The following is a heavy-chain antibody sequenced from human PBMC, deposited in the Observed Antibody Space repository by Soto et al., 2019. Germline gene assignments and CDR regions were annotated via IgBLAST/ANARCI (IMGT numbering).Heavy chain of an antibody. V-gene: IGHV3-23*01. CDR2: ISNGGDYI. CDR3: AKAAGPLGTNDWHFDV. J-gene: IGHJ2*01. CDR1: GYKFSNDA. Sequence: EVQLLESGGGLVQPGGSLRLSCAASGYKFSNDAMTWVHQAPGKGLEWVSCISNGGDYIYYADAVKGRVTISRDRSTSTLYLQMNGLTADDTAVYYCAKAAGPLGTNDWHFDVWGRGTLVTVS. D-gene: IGHD3-16*01.